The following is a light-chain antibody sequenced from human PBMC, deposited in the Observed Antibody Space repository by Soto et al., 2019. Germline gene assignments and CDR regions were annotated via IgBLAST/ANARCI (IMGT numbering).Light chain of an antibody. J-gene: IGKJ2*01. CDR1: QGISSR. Sequence: DVQMTQSPSSVSASVGDRVSVTCRASQGISSRLAWYQQKPGKAPNLLIYAASTLQSGVPSRFSGSGSGTDFTLTITNLQPEDFATYYCQQANSFPYTFGQGTKLEIK. CDR3: QQANSFPYT. V-gene: IGKV1D-12*01. CDR2: AAS.